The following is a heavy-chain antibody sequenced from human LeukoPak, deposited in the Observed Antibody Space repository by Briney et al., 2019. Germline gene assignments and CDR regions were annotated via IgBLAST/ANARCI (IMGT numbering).Heavy chain of an antibody. Sequence: PGGSLRLSCAASGFTFSSYSMNWVRQAPGKGLEWVSYINSSSSTIYYADSVKGRFTISRDNAKNSLYLQMNSLRAEDTAVYYCARGRPLLWFGVDYWGQGTLVTVSS. D-gene: IGHD3-10*01. CDR3: ARGRPLLWFGVDY. J-gene: IGHJ4*02. CDR1: GFTFSSYS. V-gene: IGHV3-48*01. CDR2: INSSSSTI.